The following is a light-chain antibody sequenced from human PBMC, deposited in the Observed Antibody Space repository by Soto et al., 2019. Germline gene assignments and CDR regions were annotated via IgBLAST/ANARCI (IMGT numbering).Light chain of an antibody. J-gene: IGLJ3*02. CDR3: QSHDSSPSGWV. CDR1: SSNIGAGYD. Sequence: QSVLTQPPSVSGAPGQRVTISCTGSSSNIGAGYDVHWYQQLPGTAPKLLIYGNSNRPSGVPDRFSGSKSGTSASLAITGLRAEDDADYSCQSHDSSPSGWVFGGGTKLTVL. CDR2: GNS. V-gene: IGLV1-40*01.